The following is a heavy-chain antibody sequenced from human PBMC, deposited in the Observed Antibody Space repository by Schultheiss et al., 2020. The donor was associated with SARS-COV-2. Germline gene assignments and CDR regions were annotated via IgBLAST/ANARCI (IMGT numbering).Heavy chain of an antibody. J-gene: IGHJ4*02. D-gene: IGHD2-21*02. CDR2: VKSKTDGGTT. CDR3: TNSPIGVTGNTFEY. Sequence: GGSLRLSCAASGFTFSSYWMSWVRQAPGKGLEWVGRVKSKTDGGTTDYAAPVKGRFTISRDDSKNTLYVEMNSLKNEDTAVYYCTNSPIGVTGNTFEYWGPGTVVTVSS. CDR1: GFTFSSYW. V-gene: IGHV3-15*05.